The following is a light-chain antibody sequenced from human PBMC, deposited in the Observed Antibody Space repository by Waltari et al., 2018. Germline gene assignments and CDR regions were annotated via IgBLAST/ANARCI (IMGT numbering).Light chain of an antibody. CDR1: QSVSRA. CDR2: GAS. J-gene: IGKJ1*01. Sequence: EIVLTQSPGTLSLSLGERATVSCRASQSVSRALAWYQQKPGQAPRLLIYGASTRATGIPDRFSGSGSGTDISLTISRLEPDDFAVYYCQHYLRVPVTFGQGTTVEI. CDR3: QHYLRVPVT. V-gene: IGKV3-20*01.